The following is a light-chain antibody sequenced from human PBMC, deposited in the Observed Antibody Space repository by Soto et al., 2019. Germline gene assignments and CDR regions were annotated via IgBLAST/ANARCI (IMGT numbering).Light chain of an antibody. CDR2: GAS. Sequence: EIVMTQSPATLSVSPGERATLSCRASQSVSSNLAWYQQKPGQAPRLLIYGASTRATGIPARFSGSGSGTEFILTISSLQSEDFAVYYCQQYHDSPMNTFGQGTKLQIK. V-gene: IGKV3-15*01. CDR3: QQYHDSPMNT. CDR1: QSVSSN. J-gene: IGKJ2*01.